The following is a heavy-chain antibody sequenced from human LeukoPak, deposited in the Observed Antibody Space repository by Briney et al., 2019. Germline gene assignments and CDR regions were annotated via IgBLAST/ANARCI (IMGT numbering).Heavy chain of an antibody. CDR3: VGNDGATLYYGMDV. V-gene: IGHV3-9*01. J-gene: IGHJ6*02. CDR2: ISWNSGSI. Sequence: GRSLRLSCAASGFTFDDYAMHWVRQAPGKGLEWVSGISWNSGSIGYADSVKGRFTISRDNAKNSLYLQMNSLRAEDTALYYCVGNDGATLYYGMDVWGQGTTVTVSS. CDR1: GFTFDDYA. D-gene: IGHD5-24*01.